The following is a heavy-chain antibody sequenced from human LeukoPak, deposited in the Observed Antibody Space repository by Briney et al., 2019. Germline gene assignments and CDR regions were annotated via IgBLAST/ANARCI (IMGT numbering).Heavy chain of an antibody. CDR1: GFTFSSYG. Sequence: GGSLRPSCAASGFTFSSYGMHWVRQAPGKGLEWVAVIWYDGTNKYYADSVKGRFTISRDSSKNTLYLQMNSLRAEDTALYYCARAAYDSSGYLTLWGQGTLVTVSS. V-gene: IGHV3-33*08. J-gene: IGHJ4*02. CDR3: ARAAYDSSGYLTL. CDR2: IWYDGTNK. D-gene: IGHD3-22*01.